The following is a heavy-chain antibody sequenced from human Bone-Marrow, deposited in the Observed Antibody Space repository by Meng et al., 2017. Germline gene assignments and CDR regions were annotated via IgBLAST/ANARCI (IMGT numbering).Heavy chain of an antibody. CDR1: SLAVGSCA. CDR3: ARYGDY. J-gene: IGHJ4*02. CDR2: ISGSCSRT. V-gene: IGHV3-23*04. D-gene: IGHD2-15*01. Sequence: EGPQVGSCGGLVTLRGSFMCSWLASSLAVGSCARRCARKAPGKGVDWVSAISGSCSRTHNAELVKSRFTTTRDKSKNTLYLQMNSMRAEDTAVYYCARYGDYWGQGTLVTVSS.